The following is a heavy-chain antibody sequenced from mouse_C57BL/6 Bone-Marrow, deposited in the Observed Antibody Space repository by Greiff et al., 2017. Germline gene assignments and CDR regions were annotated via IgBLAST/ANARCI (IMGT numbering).Heavy chain of an antibody. D-gene: IGHD1-1*01. V-gene: IGHV1-52*01. Sequence: QVQLQQPGAELVRPGSSVKLSCKASGYTFTSYWMHWVQQRPIKGLEWIGNIDPSDSETHYNQKFKDKTTLTVDKSSSTAYMQISSLTSEDSAVYYGARDYGSSGFAYWGQGTLVTVSA. CDR2: IDPSDSET. CDR3: ARDYGSSGFAY. CDR1: GYTFTSYW. J-gene: IGHJ3*01.